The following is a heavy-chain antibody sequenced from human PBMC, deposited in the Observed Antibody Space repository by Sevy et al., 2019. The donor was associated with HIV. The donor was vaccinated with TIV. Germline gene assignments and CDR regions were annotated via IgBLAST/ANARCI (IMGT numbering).Heavy chain of an antibody. J-gene: IGHJ5*02. Sequence: GGSLRLSCVASGFTFSAYAMTWVRQAPGKGLEWVSTISGGGHNTYYANSVKGRFTISRDNSKKTLFLQMKSLRVDDTAIYYCARDRQWDLPPAWIDPWGQGTLVTVSS. CDR1: GFTFSAYA. V-gene: IGHV3-23*01. D-gene: IGHD1-26*01. CDR3: ARDRQWDLPPAWIDP. CDR2: ISGGGHNT.